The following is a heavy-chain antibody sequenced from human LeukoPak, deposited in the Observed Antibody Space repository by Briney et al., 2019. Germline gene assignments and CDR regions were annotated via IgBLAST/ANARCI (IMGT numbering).Heavy chain of an antibody. J-gene: IGHJ1*01. CDR1: GGSISSGDYY. CDR3: AREPGRYYGSGSYHGEYFQH. Sequence: PSETLSLTCTVSGGSISSGDYYWSWIRQPPGKGLGWIGYIYYSGSTYYNPSLKSRVTISVDTSKNQFSLKLSSVTAADTAVYYCAREPGRYYGSGSYHGEYFQHWGQGTLVTVSP. CDR2: IYYSGST. V-gene: IGHV4-30-4*01. D-gene: IGHD3-10*01.